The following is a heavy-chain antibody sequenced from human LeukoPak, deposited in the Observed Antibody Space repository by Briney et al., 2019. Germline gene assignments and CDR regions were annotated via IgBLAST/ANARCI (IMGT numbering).Heavy chain of an antibody. CDR3: ARGSAVVPAAILAFDI. D-gene: IGHD2-2*02. CDR2: VSSNGGST. CDR1: GFTFSSSA. Sequence: PGGSLRLSCAASGFTFSSSAMHWVRQAPGKGLEYVSAVSSNGGSTYYANSVKGRFTISRDNSKNTLYLQMGSLRAEDMAVYYCARGSAVVPAAILAFDIWGQGTMVTVSS. V-gene: IGHV3-64*01. J-gene: IGHJ3*02.